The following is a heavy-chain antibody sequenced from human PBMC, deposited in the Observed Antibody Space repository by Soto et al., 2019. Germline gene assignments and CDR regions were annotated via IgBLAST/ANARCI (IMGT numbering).Heavy chain of an antibody. CDR3: AREASRGFFAMYAFDI. D-gene: IGHD3-3*01. Sequence: GGSLRLSCAASGFTVSSNYMSWVRQAPGKGLEWVSVIYSGGSTYYADSVKGRFTISRDNSKNTLYLQMNSLRAEDTAVYYCAREASRGFFAMYAFDIWGQGTMVTVSS. J-gene: IGHJ3*02. V-gene: IGHV3-66*01. CDR1: GFTVSSNY. CDR2: IYSGGST.